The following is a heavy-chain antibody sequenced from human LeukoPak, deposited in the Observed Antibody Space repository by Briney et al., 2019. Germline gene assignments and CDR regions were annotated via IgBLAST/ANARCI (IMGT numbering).Heavy chain of an antibody. D-gene: IGHD3-10*01. Sequence: SGGSLRLSCAASGFTVSSNYMSWVRQAPGKGLEWVSVIYSGGSTYYADSVKGRFTISRDNSKNTVYLQMNSLRAEDTAVYYCARHGSITMVRGRLRYYYMDVWGKGTTVTISS. CDR3: ARHGSITMVRGRLRYYYMDV. J-gene: IGHJ6*03. V-gene: IGHV3-53*01. CDR2: IYSGGST. CDR1: GFTVSSNY.